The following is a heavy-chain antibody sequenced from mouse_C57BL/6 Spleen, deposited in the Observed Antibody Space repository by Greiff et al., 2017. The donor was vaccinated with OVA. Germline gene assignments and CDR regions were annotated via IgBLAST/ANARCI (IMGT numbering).Heavy chain of an antibody. V-gene: IGHV1-80*01. J-gene: IGHJ4*01. CDR2: IYPGDGDT. CDR1: GYAFSSYW. D-gene: IGHD3-2*02. Sequence: QVQLQQSGAELVKPGASVKISCKASGYAFSSYWMNWVKQRPGQGLEWIGQIYPGDGDTNYNGKFKGKATLTADKSSSTAYMQLSSLTSEDSAVYFCAHSSGLYYYAMDYWGQGTSVTVSS. CDR3: AHSSGLYYYAMDY.